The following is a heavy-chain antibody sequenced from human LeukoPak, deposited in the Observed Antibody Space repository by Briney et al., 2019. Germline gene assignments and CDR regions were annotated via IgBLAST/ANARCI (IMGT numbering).Heavy chain of an antibody. D-gene: IGHD4-17*01. Sequence: PSETLSLTCTVSGVSMSAYQWSWIRQPPGKGLEWIGYIYHSGSTYYNPSLKSRVTISVDRSKNQFSLKLSSVTAADTAVYYCARGTMGDYALDYWGQGTLVTVSS. J-gene: IGHJ4*02. CDR3: ARGTMGDYALDY. V-gene: IGHV4-30-2*01. CDR2: IYHSGST. CDR1: GVSMSAYQ.